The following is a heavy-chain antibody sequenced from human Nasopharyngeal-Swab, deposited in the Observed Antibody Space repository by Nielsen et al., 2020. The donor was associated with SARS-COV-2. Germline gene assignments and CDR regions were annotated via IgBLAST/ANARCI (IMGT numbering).Heavy chain of an antibody. CDR1: GGSISSSSYY. Sequence: SGTLYLTCTVSGGSISSSSYYWGWIRQPPGKGLEWIGSIYYSGSTYYNPSLKSRVTISVDTSKNQFSLTLSSVTAADTAVYYCARQHRSQYYDILTGYYEDYYFDYWGQGTLVTVSS. J-gene: IGHJ4*02. D-gene: IGHD3-9*01. CDR3: ARQHRSQYYDILTGYYEDYYFDY. CDR2: IYYSGST. V-gene: IGHV4-39*01.